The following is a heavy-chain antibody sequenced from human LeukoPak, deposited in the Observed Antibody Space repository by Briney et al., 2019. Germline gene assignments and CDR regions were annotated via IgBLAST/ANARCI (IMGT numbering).Heavy chain of an antibody. J-gene: IGHJ5*02. CDR2: INPDSGGP. CDR3: AREARAGNWFDP. Sequence: ASVKVSCKASGYSFTDYYIHSMRQAPGQGLDWMGWINPDSGGPNYAQKFQGRVTMTRDTSIRTVYMELSRLTFDDAAVYYCAREARAGNWFDPWGQGTLVTVSS. CDR1: GYSFTDYY. D-gene: IGHD5-12*01. V-gene: IGHV1-2*02.